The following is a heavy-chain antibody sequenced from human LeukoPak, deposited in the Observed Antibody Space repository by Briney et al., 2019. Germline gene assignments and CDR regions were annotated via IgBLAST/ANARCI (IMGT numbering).Heavy chain of an antibody. CDR2: INHSGST. Sequence: SETLSLTCAVYGGSFSGYYWSWIRQPPGKGLEWIGEINHSGSTNYNPSLKSRVTISVDTSKNQFSLKLSSVTAADTAVYYCARLRPPPYTIFGVVIVRNGYFDYWGQGTLVTVSS. J-gene: IGHJ4*02. D-gene: IGHD3-3*01. V-gene: IGHV4-34*01. CDR3: ARLRPPPYTIFGVVIVRNGYFDY. CDR1: GGSFSGYY.